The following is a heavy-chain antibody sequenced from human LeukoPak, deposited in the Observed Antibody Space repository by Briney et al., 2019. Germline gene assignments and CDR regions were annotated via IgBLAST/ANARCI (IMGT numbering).Heavy chain of an antibody. D-gene: IGHD4-23*01. CDR2: ISYDGSNK. CDR1: GFTFSSYG. V-gene: IGHV3-30*18. Sequence: GGSLRVSCAASGFTFSSYGMHWVRQAPGKGLEWVAVISYDGSNKYYADSVKGRFTISRDNSKNTLYLQMNSLRAEDTAVYYCAKIQGRHSGGLFDYWGQGTLVTVSS. J-gene: IGHJ4*02. CDR3: AKIQGRHSGGLFDY.